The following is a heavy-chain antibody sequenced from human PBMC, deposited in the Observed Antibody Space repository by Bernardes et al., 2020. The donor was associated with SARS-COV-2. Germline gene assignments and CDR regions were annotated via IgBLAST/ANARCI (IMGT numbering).Heavy chain of an antibody. V-gene: IGHV3-7*01. CDR1: GFTFSSYW. J-gene: IGHJ6*02. Sequence: GGSLRLSCAASGFTFSSYWMSWVRQAPGKGLEWVANIKQDGSEKYYVDSVKGRFTISRDNAKNSLYLQMNSLRAEDTAVYYCARDLYYYGSGSYYYYYGMDVWGQGTTVTVSS. CDR2: IKQDGSEK. CDR3: ARDLYYYGSGSYYYYYGMDV. D-gene: IGHD3-10*01.